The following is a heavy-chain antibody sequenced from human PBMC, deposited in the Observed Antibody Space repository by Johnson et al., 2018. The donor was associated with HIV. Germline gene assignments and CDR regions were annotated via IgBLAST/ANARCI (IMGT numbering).Heavy chain of an antibody. D-gene: IGHD3-22*01. CDR2: ISSSGSTI. V-gene: IGHV3-11*04. Sequence: QVHLVESGGGLVKPGVSLRLSCVGSGSTFSDHYMSWVRQAPGKGLEWVSFISSSGSTIYYSDSVTGRFTISRDNAKNSLYLQMNSLRAEDTAVYFCVRDRGTVVIWSDAFDMWGQGTMVTVSS. CDR1: GSTFSDHY. J-gene: IGHJ3*02. CDR3: VRDRGTVVIWSDAFDM.